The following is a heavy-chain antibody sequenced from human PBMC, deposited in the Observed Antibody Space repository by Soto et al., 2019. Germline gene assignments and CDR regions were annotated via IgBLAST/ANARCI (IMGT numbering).Heavy chain of an antibody. CDR2: XXSXVXX. CDR1: GFTVSSNY. J-gene: IGHJ5*02. Sequence: GGSLRLSCAASGFTVSSNYISWVRQAPGKGLEWXSVXXSXVXXXYXXSVKGRFTISRDNSKNTLYLQMNSLRAEDTAVYYCARDVSTAGWFDPWGQGTLVTVSS. D-gene: IGHD6-6*01. CDR3: ARDVSTAGWFDP. V-gene: IGHV3-53*01.